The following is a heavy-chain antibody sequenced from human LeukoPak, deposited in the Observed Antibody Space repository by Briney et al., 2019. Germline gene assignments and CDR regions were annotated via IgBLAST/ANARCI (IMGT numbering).Heavy chain of an antibody. J-gene: IGHJ4*02. CDR3: ARALLSSTGYYYGSGSYYRAMLHDY. CDR1: GGSFGGYY. D-gene: IGHD3-10*01. CDR2: INHSGST. Sequence: SETLSLTCAVYGGSFGGYYWSWIRQPPGKGLEWIGEINHSGSTNYNPSLKSRVTISVDTSKNQFSLKLSSVTAADTAVYYCARALLSSTGYYYGSGSYYRAMLHDYWGQGTLVTVSS. V-gene: IGHV4-34*01.